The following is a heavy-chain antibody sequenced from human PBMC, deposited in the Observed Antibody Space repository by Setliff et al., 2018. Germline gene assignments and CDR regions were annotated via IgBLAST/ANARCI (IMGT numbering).Heavy chain of an antibody. V-gene: IGHV4-39*07. CDR2: NYYDGRT. Sequence: KPSETLSLTCTVSGGSITSHSYYWAWIRQPPGKGLEWTGSNYYDGRTFSHPSLRSRVTVSIDTSKNQFSLKLTSVTAADTAMYYCARVDGENDLPDIWGQGTMVTVSS. J-gene: IGHJ3*02. CDR1: GGSITSHSYY. D-gene: IGHD3-3*01. CDR3: ARVDGENDLPDI.